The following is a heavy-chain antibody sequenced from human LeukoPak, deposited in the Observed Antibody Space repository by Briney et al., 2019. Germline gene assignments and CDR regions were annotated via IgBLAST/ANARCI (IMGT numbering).Heavy chain of an antibody. D-gene: IGHD3-10*01. J-gene: IGHJ4*02. Sequence: SETLSLTCTVSGGSISSRSYYWGWIRQPPGKGLEWIGSIYYSGSTYYNPSLKSRVTISVDASKNQFSLKLSSVTAADTAVYYCAKTYYYGSGIPDWGQGTLVTVSS. V-gene: IGHV4-39*07. CDR2: IYYSGST. CDR1: GGSISSRSYY. CDR3: AKTYYYGSGIPD.